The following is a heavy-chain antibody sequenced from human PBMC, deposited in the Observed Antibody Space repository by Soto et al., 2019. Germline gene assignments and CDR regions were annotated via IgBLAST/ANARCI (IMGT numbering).Heavy chain of an antibody. CDR3: ARGTYRSKTDFDY. D-gene: IGHD6-13*01. Sequence: QVQLVESGGGLVKPGGSLRLSCAASGFTFSGYYMTWIRQAPGRGLEWVSYISSSSGTISYANSVKGRFTISRDNAKNSRYLQMTSLRAEDTAGYYGARGTYRSKTDFDYWGQGTLVTVSS. V-gene: IGHV3-11*01. CDR1: GFTFSGYY. J-gene: IGHJ4*02. CDR2: ISSSSGTI.